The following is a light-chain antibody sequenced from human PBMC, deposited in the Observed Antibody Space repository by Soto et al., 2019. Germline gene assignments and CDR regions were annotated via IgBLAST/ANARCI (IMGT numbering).Light chain of an antibody. CDR3: QQYETFSGT. V-gene: IGKV1-5*01. CDR1: QSISSW. Sequence: DIQMTQSPSTLSASVGDRVTITCRASQSISSWLAWYQQKPGKAPKLLIFGASSRATGIPDRFSGSGSGTKFTLTIASLQPDDFATYYCQQYETFSGTFGPGTKVDIK. CDR2: GAS. J-gene: IGKJ1*01.